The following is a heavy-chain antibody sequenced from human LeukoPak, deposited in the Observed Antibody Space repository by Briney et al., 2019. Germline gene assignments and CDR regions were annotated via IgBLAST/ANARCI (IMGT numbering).Heavy chain of an antibody. CDR3: ARDGSGRVPEMSAPDY. Sequence: GGSLRLSCAASGFTFSSYAMSWVRQAPGKGLEWVSGVSGSGDTTYYADSVKGRFTISRDNAKNSLYLQMNSLRAEDTAVYYCARDGSGRVPEMSAPDYWGQGTLVTVSS. CDR2: VSGSGDTT. CDR1: GFTFSSYA. D-gene: IGHD3-10*01. V-gene: IGHV3-23*01. J-gene: IGHJ4*02.